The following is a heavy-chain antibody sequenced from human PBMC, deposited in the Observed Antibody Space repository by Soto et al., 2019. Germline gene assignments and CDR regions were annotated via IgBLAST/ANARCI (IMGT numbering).Heavy chain of an antibody. Sequence: PAESLNTFCKGPGYNFTDYWISSVRQVPGKGLECLGRIHPGDSYTRYGPSFRGNVTISVDKAIKTVYLQWSSLKASDSAMYYCARSNYGITAPWGQGTMVTVSS. J-gene: IGHJ4*02. D-gene: IGHD3-16*01. CDR2: IHPGDSYT. CDR1: GYNFTDYW. V-gene: IGHV5-10-1*01. CDR3: ARSNYGITAP.